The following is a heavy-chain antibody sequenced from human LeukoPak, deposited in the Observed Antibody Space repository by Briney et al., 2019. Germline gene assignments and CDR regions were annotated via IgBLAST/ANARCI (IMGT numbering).Heavy chain of an antibody. CDR3: ARRPRLRGVGGAFDI. V-gene: IGHV4-34*01. Sequence: SETLSLTCAVYGGSFSGYYWNWIRQPPGKGLEWIGGINHSGSTNYNPSLKSRVTLSVDTSKNQFSLKLSSVTAADTAVYYCARRPRLRGVGGAFDIWGQGTMVTVSS. CDR1: GGSFSGYY. CDR2: INHSGST. D-gene: IGHD1-26*01. J-gene: IGHJ3*02.